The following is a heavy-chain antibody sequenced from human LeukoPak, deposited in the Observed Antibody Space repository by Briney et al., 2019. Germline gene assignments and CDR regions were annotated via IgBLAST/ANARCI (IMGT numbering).Heavy chain of an antibody. D-gene: IGHD6-19*01. V-gene: IGHV4-61*02. J-gene: IGHJ4*02. CDR3: ARGRYSSGWYGENFDY. CDR1: GGSISSGSYY. Sequence: SQTLSFTCTVSGGSISSGSYYWSWIRQPAGKGLEWIGRIYTSGSTNYNPSLKSRVTISVDTSKNQFSLKLSSVTAADTAVYYCARGRYSSGWYGENFDYWGQGTLVTVSS. CDR2: IYTSGST.